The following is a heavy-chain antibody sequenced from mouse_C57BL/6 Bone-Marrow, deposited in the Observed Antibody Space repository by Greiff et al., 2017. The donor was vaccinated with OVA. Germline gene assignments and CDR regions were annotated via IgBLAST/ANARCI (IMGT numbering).Heavy chain of an antibody. V-gene: IGHV1-81*01. CDR3: ARRPFDY. CDR2: IYPRGGNT. Sequence: VQLQQSGAELARPGASVKLSCKASGYTFTSYGISWVKQRTGQGLEWIGEIYPRGGNTYYNEKFKGKATLTADKSSSTAYMELRSLTSEDSAVYFCARRPFDYWGQGTLVTVSA. CDR1: GYTFTSYG. J-gene: IGHJ3*01.